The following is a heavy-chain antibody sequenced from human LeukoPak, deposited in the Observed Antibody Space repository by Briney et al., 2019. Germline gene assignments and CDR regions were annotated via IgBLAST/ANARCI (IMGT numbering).Heavy chain of an antibody. CDR2: ISAYNGNT. V-gene: IGHV1-18*01. Sequence: ASVKVSCKASGYTFTSYGISWVRQAPGQGLEWMGWISAYNGNTNYAQKLQGRVTMTTDTSTSTAYMELRSLRSDDTAVYYCARDPGREGYDSSGYSDYWGQGTLVTVSS. D-gene: IGHD3-22*01. J-gene: IGHJ4*02. CDR1: GYTFTSYG. CDR3: ARDPGREGYDSSGYSDY.